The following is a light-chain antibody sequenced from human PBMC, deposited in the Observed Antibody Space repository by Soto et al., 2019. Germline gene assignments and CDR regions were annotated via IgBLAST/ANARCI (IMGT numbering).Light chain of an antibody. CDR3: QQSYDTVWT. CDR1: QSIVSY. V-gene: IGKV1-39*01. CDR2: AES. Sequence: DIQLTQSPSSLSASAGDRVTITCRASQSIVSYLNWYQQNPGKAPNLLIYAESSLQSGVPSRFSGSGSGTDFTLTISRQQPEDFATYYCQQSYDTVWTFGQGTKVEIK. J-gene: IGKJ1*01.